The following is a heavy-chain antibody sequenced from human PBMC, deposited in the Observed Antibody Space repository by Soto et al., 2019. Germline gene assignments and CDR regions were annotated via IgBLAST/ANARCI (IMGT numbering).Heavy chain of an antibody. Sequence: GGSLRLSCAASGFTFSSYAMNWVRQAPGKGLEWVAAITSDGSNKYYADSVKGRFTISRDNSKNTLYLQMNSLRAEDTAVYYCAKDYRVRSLRLLWFGAPSNSYYYYGMDVWGQGTTVTVS. CDR3: AKDYRVRSLRLLWFGAPSNSYYYYGMDV. D-gene: IGHD3-10*01. J-gene: IGHJ6*02. CDR1: GFTFSSYA. V-gene: IGHV3-30*18. CDR2: ITSDGSNK.